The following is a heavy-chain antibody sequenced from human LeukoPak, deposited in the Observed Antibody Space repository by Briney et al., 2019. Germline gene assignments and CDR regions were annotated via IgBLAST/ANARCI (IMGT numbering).Heavy chain of an antibody. D-gene: IGHD3-10*01. CDR2: IWYDGSKA. CDR1: GFTFSSHG. Sequence: GGSLRLSCAASGFTFSSHGMQWVRQAPGKGLEWVALIWYDGSKANYVDSVMGRFTISRDSSKNTLYLQMDNLRVEDTAVYFCAKDLSYGSRWFDPWGQGTLVTVSS. V-gene: IGHV3-33*06. J-gene: IGHJ5*02. CDR3: AKDLSYGSRWFDP.